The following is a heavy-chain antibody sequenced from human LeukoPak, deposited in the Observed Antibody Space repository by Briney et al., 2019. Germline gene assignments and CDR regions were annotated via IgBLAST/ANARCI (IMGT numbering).Heavy chain of an antibody. CDR1: GYTFTSYG. CDR3: ARATTNIVVVPAARRNWFDP. Sequence: GASVKVSCKASGYTFTSYGISWVRQAPGQGLEWMGWISAYNGNTNYAQKLQGRVTMTTDTSTSTAYMELRSLRSDDTAVYYCARATTNIVVVPAARRNWFDPWGQGTLVTVSS. CDR2: ISAYNGNT. D-gene: IGHD2-2*01. J-gene: IGHJ5*02. V-gene: IGHV1-18*04.